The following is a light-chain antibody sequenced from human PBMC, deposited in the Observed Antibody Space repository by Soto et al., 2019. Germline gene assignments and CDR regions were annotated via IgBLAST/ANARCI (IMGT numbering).Light chain of an antibody. CDR2: EVS. Sequence: QSVLTQPASVSGSPGQSITISCTGTSSDVGRYNYVSWYQQPPGKAPKLMIYEVSNRPSGVSNRFSGSKSGNTASLTISGLQAEDEADYYCSSYTSSSTRVFGGGTKLTVL. CDR1: SSDVGRYNY. J-gene: IGLJ3*02. V-gene: IGLV2-14*01. CDR3: SSYTSSSTRV.